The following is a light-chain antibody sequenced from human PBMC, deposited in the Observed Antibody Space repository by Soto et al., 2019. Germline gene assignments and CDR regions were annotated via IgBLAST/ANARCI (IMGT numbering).Light chain of an antibody. CDR3: QQRANWTRT. Sequence: EIVLTQSPATLSLSPGARETLSCRASQSVSSYLALSQKKPGQSPRLLIYDASNRATGIPDRFSGTVSGTDFNLTISSLDPEDCAVYECQQRANWTRTFGQVTKVDI. CDR2: DAS. V-gene: IGKV3-11*01. J-gene: IGKJ1*01. CDR1: QSVSSY.